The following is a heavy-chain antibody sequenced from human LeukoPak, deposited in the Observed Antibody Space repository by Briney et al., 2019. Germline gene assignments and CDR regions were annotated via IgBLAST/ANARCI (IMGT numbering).Heavy chain of an antibody. CDR3: AKDRGAPSSRAPSYYFDY. CDR1: GSTLSSYG. Sequence: GGSLRLSCAASGSTLSSYGMHWVRQVPGKGLEWVAVISYDGSNKYYADSVKGRFTISRDNSKNTLYLQMNSPRAEDTDVYYCAKDRGAPSSRAPSYYFDYWGQGTLVTVSS. V-gene: IGHV3-30*18. CDR2: ISYDGSNK. J-gene: IGHJ4*02. D-gene: IGHD6-6*01.